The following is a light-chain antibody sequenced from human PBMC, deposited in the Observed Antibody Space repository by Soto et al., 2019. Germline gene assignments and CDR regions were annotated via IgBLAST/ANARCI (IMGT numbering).Light chain of an antibody. CDR1: QSVTSNY. CDR2: GAS. V-gene: IGKV3-20*01. J-gene: IGKJ1*01. CDR3: QQYGSSPGT. Sequence: EIVLTQSPGTLSSSPGGRVTLSCRASQSVTSNYLAWYQQKPGQSPRLLIFGASIRDTGLPDRFTGGGSGTDFTLTISRLEPEDSAVYYCQQYGSSPGTFGQGTKVDIK.